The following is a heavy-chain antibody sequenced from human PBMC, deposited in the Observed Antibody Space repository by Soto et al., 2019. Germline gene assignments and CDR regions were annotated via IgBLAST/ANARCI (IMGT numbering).Heavy chain of an antibody. J-gene: IGHJ4*02. CDR1: GGSISSYY. D-gene: IGHD5-12*01. Sequence: SETLSLTCTVSGGSISSYYWSWIRQPPGKGLEWIGYIYHSGSTYYNPSLKSRVTISVDRSKNQFSLKLSSVTAADTAVYYCARDSRRDGYNSVDYWGQGTLVTVSS. V-gene: IGHV4-59*12. CDR2: IYHSGST. CDR3: ARDSRRDGYNSVDY.